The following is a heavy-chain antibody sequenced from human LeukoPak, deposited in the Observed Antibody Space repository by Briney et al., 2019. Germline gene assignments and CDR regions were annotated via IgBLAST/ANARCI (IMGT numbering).Heavy chain of an antibody. CDR1: VFTVSSNY. J-gene: IGHJ3*02. D-gene: IGHD3/OR15-3a*01. Sequence: PGGSLRLSCASSVFTVSSNYMSWVRQAPGKGLEWVSVIYSGGSTYYADSVKGRFTISRDNSKNTLYLQMNSLRAEDTAVYYCARAPSLRGYDLGAFDIWGQGTMVTVSP. V-gene: IGHV3-53*01. CDR3: ARAPSLRGYDLGAFDI. CDR2: IYSGGST.